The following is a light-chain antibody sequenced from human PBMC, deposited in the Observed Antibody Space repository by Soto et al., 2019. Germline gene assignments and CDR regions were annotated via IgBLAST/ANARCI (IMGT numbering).Light chain of an antibody. CDR2: DAS. CDR1: QSISTW. V-gene: IGKV1-5*01. J-gene: IGKJ2*01. Sequence: DIQMTQSPSTLSASVGDRVTITCRASQSISTWLAWYQQKPGKAPKLLIHDASSLESGVPSRFSGSGSGTEFTLTIRSLQPDDFATYYCQQYNSFSYTFGQGTKLEIK. CDR3: QQYNSFSYT.